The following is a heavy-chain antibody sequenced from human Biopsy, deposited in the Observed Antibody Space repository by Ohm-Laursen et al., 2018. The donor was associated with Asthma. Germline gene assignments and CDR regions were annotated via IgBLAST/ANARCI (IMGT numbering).Heavy chain of an antibody. V-gene: IGHV3-23*01. CDR2: ISSSGAST. D-gene: IGHD1-26*01. CDR1: GFTFSSDA. J-gene: IGHJ4*02. CDR3: AKGGTYTTDRYAY. Sequence: SLRLSCAASGFTFSSDAMRWVRQAPGKGLEWVSRISSSGASTYYADSVKGRFTISRDNSKNTLYLQMSSLRADDTAVYYCAKGGTYTTDRYAYWGQGSLVTVSS.